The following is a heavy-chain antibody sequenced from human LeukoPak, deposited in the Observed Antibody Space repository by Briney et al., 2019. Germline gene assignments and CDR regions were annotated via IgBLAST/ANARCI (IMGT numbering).Heavy chain of an antibody. V-gene: IGHV3-21*01. D-gene: IGHD6-13*01. J-gene: IGHJ4*02. CDR2: ISSSSSYI. CDR3: ARDRRHVAAAGTDY. Sequence: GGSLRLSCAASGFTFSSYSMNWVRQAPGKGLEWVSSISSSSSYIYHADSVKGRFTISRDHAKNSLYLQMNSLRAEDTAVYYCARDRRHVAAAGTDYWGQGTLVTVSS. CDR1: GFTFSSYS.